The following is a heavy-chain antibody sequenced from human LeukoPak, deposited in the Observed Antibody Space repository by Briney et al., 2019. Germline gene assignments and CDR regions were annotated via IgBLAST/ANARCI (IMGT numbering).Heavy chain of an antibody. V-gene: IGHV3-7*01. CDR1: GFTFSSYW. J-gene: IGHJ4*02. CDR3: ARDLARGNDYSDLFDY. D-gene: IGHD4-17*01. CDR2: IKQDGSEK. Sequence: PGGSLRLSCAASGFTFSSYWMSWVRQAPGKGLEWVANIKQDGSEKYYVDSVKGRFTISRDNAKNSLYLQMNSLRAEDTAVYYCARDLARGNDYSDLFDYWGQGTLVTVSS.